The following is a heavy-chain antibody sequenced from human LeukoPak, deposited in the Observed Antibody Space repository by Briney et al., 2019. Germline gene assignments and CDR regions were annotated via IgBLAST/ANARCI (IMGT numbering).Heavy chain of an antibody. J-gene: IGHJ3*02. CDR3: ARPVRGGAFDI. Sequence: PSETLSLTCAVSGGSISSSSYYWDWIRQPPGKGLEWIGSIYYSGSTYYNPSLKSRVTISVDTSKNQFPLKLSPVTAADTAVYYCARPVRGGAFDIWGQGTMVTVSS. V-gene: IGHV4-39*01. CDR1: GGSISSSSYY. CDR2: IYYSGST.